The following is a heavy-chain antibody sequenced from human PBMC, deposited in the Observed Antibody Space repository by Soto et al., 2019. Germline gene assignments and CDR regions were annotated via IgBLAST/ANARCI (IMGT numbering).Heavy chain of an antibody. CDR3: ARIDMVATETFDY. CDR2: IYYSGST. J-gene: IGHJ4*02. CDR1: GVTIISADYY. Sequence: PLPLRCTVSGVTIISADYYWIWIRQPPGKGLEWIGYIYYSGSTYYNPSLKSRVTISVDTSKNQFSLKLSSVTAADTAVYYCARIDMVATETFDYWGQGTLVTVSS. V-gene: IGHV4-30-4*01. D-gene: IGHD5-12*01.